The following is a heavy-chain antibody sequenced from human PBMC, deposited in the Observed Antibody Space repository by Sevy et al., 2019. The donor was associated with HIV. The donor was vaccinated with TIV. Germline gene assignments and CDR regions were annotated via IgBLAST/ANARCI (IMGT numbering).Heavy chain of an antibody. J-gene: IGHJ4*02. Sequence: ASVKVCCKASGYTFTGYYIDWVRQAPGQGLEWMGWINPNGGGTNYAQKFQGRVTMTGDTSISTAYMDMTRLRSDDTVVYYCSRSVYGSGTYLNDYWGQGTLVTVSS. CDR3: SRSVYGSGTYLNDY. D-gene: IGHD3-10*01. V-gene: IGHV1-2*02. CDR1: GYTFTGYY. CDR2: INPNGGGT.